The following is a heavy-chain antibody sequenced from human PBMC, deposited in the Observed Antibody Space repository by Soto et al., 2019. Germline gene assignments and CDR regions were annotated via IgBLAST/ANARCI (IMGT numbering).Heavy chain of an antibody. CDR1: GGSISSYY. Sequence: PSETLSLTCTVSGGSISSYYWSWIRQPPGKGLEWIGYIYYSGSTNYTPSLKSRVTISVDTPKNQFFLKLSSVTAADTAVYYCAKFCSGGSCYSGAFDIWGQGTMVTVSS. J-gene: IGHJ3*02. V-gene: IGHV4-59*08. CDR2: IYYSGST. CDR3: AKFCSGGSCYSGAFDI. D-gene: IGHD2-15*01.